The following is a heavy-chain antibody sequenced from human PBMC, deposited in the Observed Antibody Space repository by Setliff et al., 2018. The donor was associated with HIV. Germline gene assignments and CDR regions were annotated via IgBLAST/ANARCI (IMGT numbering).Heavy chain of an antibody. D-gene: IGHD6-19*01. CDR1: GYSISSGYY. CDR2: IYHSGST. CDR3: ASMERGSGFSNRNYFDY. Sequence: SETLSLTCIVSGYSISSGYYWGWIRQPPGKGLEWIGTIYHSGSTYYNPSLKSRVTISVDTSKNQFSLKLSSVTAADTAVYYCASMERGSGFSNRNYFDYWGQGTLVTVSS. J-gene: IGHJ4*02. V-gene: IGHV4-38-2*02.